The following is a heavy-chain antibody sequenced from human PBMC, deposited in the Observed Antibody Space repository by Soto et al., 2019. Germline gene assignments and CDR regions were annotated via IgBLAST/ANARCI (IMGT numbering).Heavy chain of an antibody. D-gene: IGHD3-10*01. Sequence: TLSLTCTVSGGSISSYYWSWIRQPPGKALEWLALIDWDDDKYYSTSLKTRLTISKDTSKNQVVLTMTNMDPVDTATYYCARIKRWFGELPEYYYYGMDVWGQGTTVTVS. CDR1: GGSISSYY. V-gene: IGHV2-70*18. CDR3: ARIKRWFGELPEYYYYGMDV. J-gene: IGHJ6*02. CDR2: IDWDDDK.